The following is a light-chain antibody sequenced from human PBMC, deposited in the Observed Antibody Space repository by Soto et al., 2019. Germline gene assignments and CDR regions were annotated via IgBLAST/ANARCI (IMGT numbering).Light chain of an antibody. CDR3: QQYGSSPWT. CDR2: GAS. Sequence: EIVLTQSPGTLSLSPRERATLSCRASQSVRNTYFAWYQQKPGQAPRLLIYGASSRATGIPDRFSGSGSGTDFTLTISRLEPEDFAVYYYQQYGSSPWTFGRGTKVEIK. V-gene: IGKV3-20*01. CDR1: QSVRNTY. J-gene: IGKJ1*01.